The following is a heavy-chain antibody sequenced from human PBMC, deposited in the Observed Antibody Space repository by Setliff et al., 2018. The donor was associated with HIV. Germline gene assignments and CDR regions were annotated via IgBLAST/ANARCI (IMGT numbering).Heavy chain of an antibody. D-gene: IGHD1-1*01. CDR3: ARDGVSGESNFYYYYMDV. CDR2: INVGNGDT. J-gene: IGHJ6*03. V-gene: IGHV1-3*01. CDR1: GYTFTTYS. Sequence: ASVKVSCKASGYTFTTYSMHWVRQAPGHSLEWMGWINVGNGDTKYSQEFQGRISITRDTSTNTAYMELSSLRSDDTAVYYCARDGVSGESNFYYYYMDVWGKGTTVTVSS.